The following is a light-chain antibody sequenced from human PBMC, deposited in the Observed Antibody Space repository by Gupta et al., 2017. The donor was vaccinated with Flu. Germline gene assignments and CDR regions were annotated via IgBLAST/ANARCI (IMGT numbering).Light chain of an antibody. J-gene: IGLJ2*01. CDR2: ENN. Sequence: QSVSTQPPSVSAAPGQKVTITCSGSSSNIGNNYVPWYQQLPGTAPKLLIYENNKRPAGIPDRFSGSKSGTSATLSITGLQTGDEADYYCGTWDSSLSAVVFGGGTKLTVL. CDR3: GTWDSSLSAVV. V-gene: IGLV1-51*02. CDR1: SSNIGNNY.